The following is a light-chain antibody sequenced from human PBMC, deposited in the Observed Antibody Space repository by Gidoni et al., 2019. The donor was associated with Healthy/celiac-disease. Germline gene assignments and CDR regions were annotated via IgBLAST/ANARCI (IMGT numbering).Light chain of an antibody. Sequence: SSELTKDHAVSVALGQTVRITCQGDSLRSYYASWYQQKPGQAPVLVSYGKNNRPSGIPDRFSGSSSGNTASLTITGAQAEDEADYYCNSRDSSGNRVFGGGTKLTVL. V-gene: IGLV3-19*01. CDR2: GKN. J-gene: IGLJ3*02. CDR3: NSRDSSGNRV. CDR1: SLRSYY.